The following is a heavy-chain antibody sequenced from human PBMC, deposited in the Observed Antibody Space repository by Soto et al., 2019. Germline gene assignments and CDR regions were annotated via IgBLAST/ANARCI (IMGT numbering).Heavy chain of an antibody. CDR3: ARDRTHGDGMDV. CDR1: GFTFSSYA. Sequence: QVQLVESGGGVVQPGRSLRLSCAASGFTFSSYAMHWVRQAPGKGLEWVAVISYDGSNKYYADSVKGRFTISRDNSKNTLYLQMNSLRAEDTAVYYCARDRTHGDGMDVWGQGTTVTDSS. CDR2: ISYDGSNK. J-gene: IGHJ6*02. V-gene: IGHV3-30-3*01.